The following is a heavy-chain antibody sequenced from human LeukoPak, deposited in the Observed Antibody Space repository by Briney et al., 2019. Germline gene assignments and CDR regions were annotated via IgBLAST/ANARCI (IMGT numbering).Heavy chain of an antibody. CDR1: GYTLTELS. CDR2: FDPEDGET. V-gene: IGHV1-24*01. D-gene: IGHD4-17*01. J-gene: IGHJ4*02. CDR3: ARGWGNYGDYFDY. Sequence: ASVKVSCKVSGYTLTELSMHWVRQAPGKGLEWMGGFDPEDGETIYAQKFQGRVTMTRNTSISTAYMELSSLRSEDTAVYYCARGWGNYGDYFDYWGQGTLVTVSS.